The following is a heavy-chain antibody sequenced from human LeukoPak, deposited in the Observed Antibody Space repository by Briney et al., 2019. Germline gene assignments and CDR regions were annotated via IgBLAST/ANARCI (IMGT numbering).Heavy chain of an antibody. CDR2: ISSSGSTI. CDR3: ARDYGGSSPFDY. Sequence: GGSLRLSCAASGFTFSSYSMNWVRKAPGKGLERVSYISSSGSTIYYADSVKGRFTISRDNAKNSLYLQMNSLRAEDTAVYYCARDYGGSSPFDYWGQGTLVTVSS. CDR1: GFTFSSYS. V-gene: IGHV3-48*04. D-gene: IGHD4-23*01. J-gene: IGHJ4*02.